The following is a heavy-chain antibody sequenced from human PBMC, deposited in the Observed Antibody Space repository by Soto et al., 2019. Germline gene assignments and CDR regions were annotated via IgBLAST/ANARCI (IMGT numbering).Heavy chain of an antibody. Sequence: GGSLRLSCAASGFTFSSYSVNWVRQAPGKGLEWVSSISSSSSYIYYADSVKGRFTISRDNAKNSLYLQMNSLRAEDTAVYYCARFCSGGSCYFADYWGQGTLVTVSS. CDR3: ARFCSGGSCYFADY. CDR1: GFTFSSYS. V-gene: IGHV3-21*01. J-gene: IGHJ4*02. CDR2: ISSSSSYI. D-gene: IGHD2-15*01.